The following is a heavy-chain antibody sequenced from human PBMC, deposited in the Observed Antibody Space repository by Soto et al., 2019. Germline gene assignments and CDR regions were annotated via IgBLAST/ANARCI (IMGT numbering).Heavy chain of an antibody. D-gene: IGHD5-18*01. CDR3: ARNGYYGKFYFDY. Sequence: QVTLKESGPVLVKPTETLTLTCTVSGFSLSYTRMGVSWIRQPPGKALEWLAHIFSNDEKSFSTSLKNRLSISKDTSKSQVVLTMTNMDPVDTAAYYCARNGYYGKFYFDYWGQGTLVTVSS. V-gene: IGHV2-26*01. CDR1: GFSLSYTRMG. CDR2: IFSNDEK. J-gene: IGHJ4*02.